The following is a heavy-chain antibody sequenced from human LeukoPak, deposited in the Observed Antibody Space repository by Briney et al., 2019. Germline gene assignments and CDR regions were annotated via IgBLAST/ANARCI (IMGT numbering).Heavy chain of an antibody. J-gene: IGHJ4*02. CDR3: ARALTIFGVVNVVGY. V-gene: IGHV1-2*02. Sequence: GASVKVSCKASGYTFTGYYMHWVRQAPGQGLEWMGWINPNSGGTNYAQKFQGRVTITRDTSISTAYMELSRLRSDDTAVYYCARALTIFGVVNVVGYWGQGTLVTVSS. CDR2: INPNSGGT. D-gene: IGHD3-3*01. CDR1: GYTFTGYY.